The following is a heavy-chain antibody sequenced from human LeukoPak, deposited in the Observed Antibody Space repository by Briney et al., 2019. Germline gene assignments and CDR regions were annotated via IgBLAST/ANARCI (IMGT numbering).Heavy chain of an antibody. CDR3: AREGYSSHETYYYYMDV. D-gene: IGHD6-13*01. CDR2: IIPIFGTA. Sequence: ASVKVSCKASGGTFSSYAISWVRQAPGQGLEWMGGIIPIFGTANYAQKFQGRVTITTDESTSTAYMELSSLRSEDTAVYYCAREGYSSHETYYYYMDVWGKGTTVTVSS. CDR1: GGTFSSYA. J-gene: IGHJ6*03. V-gene: IGHV1-69*05.